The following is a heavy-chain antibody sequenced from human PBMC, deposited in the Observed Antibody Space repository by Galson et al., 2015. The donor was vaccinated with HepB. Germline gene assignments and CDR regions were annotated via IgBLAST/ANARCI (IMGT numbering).Heavy chain of an antibody. D-gene: IGHD3-22*01. J-gene: IGHJ5*02. Sequence: LSLTCTVSGGSISSGGYYWSWIRQHPGKGLEWIGYIYYSGSTYYNPSLKSRVTISVDTSKNQFSLKLSSVTAADTAVYYCAREAVVVHFNWFDPWGQGTLVTVSS. CDR1: GGSISSGGYY. CDR2: IYYSGST. V-gene: IGHV4-31*03. CDR3: AREAVVVHFNWFDP.